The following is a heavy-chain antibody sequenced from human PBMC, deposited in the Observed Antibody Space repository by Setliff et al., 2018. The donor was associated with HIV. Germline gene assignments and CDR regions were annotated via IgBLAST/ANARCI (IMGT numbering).Heavy chain of an antibody. V-gene: IGHV1-18*04. CDR2: ISAYSGDI. J-gene: IGHJ5*02. D-gene: IGHD3-10*01. CDR1: GYNFIDYN. CDR3: ARGSEDNVWFDP. Sequence: SVKVSCKASGYNFIDYNFIWVRQAPGQGLEWMGWISAYSGDINYSQKFQGRVTMTKDTPTSTAYMELRSLRSDDTAIYYCARGSEDNVWFDPWGQGTLVTVSS.